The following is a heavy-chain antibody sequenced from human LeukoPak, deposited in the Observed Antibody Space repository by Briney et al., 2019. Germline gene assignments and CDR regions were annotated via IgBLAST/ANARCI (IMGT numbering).Heavy chain of an antibody. D-gene: IGHD1-26*01. CDR3: ARGGELLRPADY. J-gene: IGHJ4*02. CDR2: MNQDGSEK. CDR1: GFTFSSYW. Sequence: PGGSLRLSCAASGFTFSSYWMSWVRQAPGKRLEWVANMNQDGSEKYYVDSVKGRFTISRDNAKNSLYLQMNNLRAEDTAVYYCARGGELLRPADYWGQGALVTVSS. V-gene: IGHV3-7*01.